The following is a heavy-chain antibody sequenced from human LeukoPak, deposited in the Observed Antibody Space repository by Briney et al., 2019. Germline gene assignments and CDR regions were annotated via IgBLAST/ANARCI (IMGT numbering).Heavy chain of an antibody. J-gene: IGHJ4*02. CDR2: IHHDGRI. V-gene: IGHV4-4*02. D-gene: IGHD3-16*02. CDR3: ARSHDHLWGNYPDY. CDR1: GGSISSNNW. Sequence: PSETLSLTCAVSGGSISSNNWWGWVRQPPGKGLEWIGEIHHDGRINYNPSLKSRVTLSVDKSKNQFSLRLNSVTAADTAMYYCARSHDHLWGNYPDYWGQGTLVTVSS.